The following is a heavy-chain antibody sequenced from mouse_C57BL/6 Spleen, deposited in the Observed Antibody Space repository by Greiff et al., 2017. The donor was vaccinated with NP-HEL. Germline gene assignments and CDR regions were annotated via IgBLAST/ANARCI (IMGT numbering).Heavy chain of an antibody. CDR1: GYTFTSYT. CDR2: INPSSGYT. V-gene: IGHV1-4*01. J-gene: IGHJ2*01. D-gene: IGHD1-1*01. CDR3: ARWTTVVADY. Sequence: QAQLKQSGAELARPGASVKMSCKASGYTFTSYTMHWVKQRPGQGLEWIGYINPSSGYTKYNQKFKDKATLTADKSSSTAYMQLSSLTSEDSAVYYCARWTTVVADYWGQGTTLTVSS.